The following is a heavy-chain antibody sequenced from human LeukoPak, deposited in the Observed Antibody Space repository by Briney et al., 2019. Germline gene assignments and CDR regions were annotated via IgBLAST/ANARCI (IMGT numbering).Heavy chain of an antibody. Sequence: ASVKVSCKASGFTFTGYYMHWVRQAPGQGLEWMGWINPNSGGTNYAQKFQGRVTMTRDTSITTAYMELTSLRSDDTAVYYCARDGYYGSGSYYDYWGQGTLVTVSS. J-gene: IGHJ4*02. V-gene: IGHV1-2*02. CDR1: GFTFTGYY. CDR3: ARDGYYGSGSYYDY. CDR2: INPNSGGT. D-gene: IGHD3-10*01.